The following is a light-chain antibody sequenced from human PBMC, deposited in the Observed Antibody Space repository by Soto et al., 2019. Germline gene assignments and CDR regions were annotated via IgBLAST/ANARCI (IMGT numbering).Light chain of an antibody. J-gene: IGKJ5*01. CDR3: QQYSKWPT. CDR1: GSVSGN. CDR2: DTA. V-gene: IGKV3-15*01. Sequence: EIVMTQSPATLSVSPGERATLSCRASGSVSGNLAWYQQKPGQAPRLLIYDTASRATAIPARFSGSGSGTEFTLTISSLQSEDFAVYYCQQYSKWPTFGQGTRLEIK.